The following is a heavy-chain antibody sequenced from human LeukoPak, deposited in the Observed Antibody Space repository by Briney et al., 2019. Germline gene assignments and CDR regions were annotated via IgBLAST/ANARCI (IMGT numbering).Heavy chain of an antibody. CDR2: ISGSGGST. CDR3: AKAAKKYYDFWSGYYNGGAEFDY. J-gene: IGHJ4*02. Sequence: GGSLRLSCAASGFTFSSYAMSWVRQAPGKGLEWVSAISGSGGSTYYADSVKGRFTISRDNSKNTLYLQMNSLRAEDTAVYYCAKAAKKYYDFWSGYYNGGAEFDYWGQGTLVTVSS. V-gene: IGHV3-23*01. CDR1: GFTFSSYA. D-gene: IGHD3-3*01.